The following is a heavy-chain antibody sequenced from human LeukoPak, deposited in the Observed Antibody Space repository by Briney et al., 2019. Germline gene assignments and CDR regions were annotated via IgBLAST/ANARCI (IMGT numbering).Heavy chain of an antibody. J-gene: IGHJ4*02. Sequence: GGSLRLSCAASGFTFSSSEMNWVRQAPGKGLEWVPYISSSSNAIYYADSVKGRFTISRDNAKNSLYLQMNSLRAEDTAVYYCARIAVASIPDCWGQGTLVTVSS. D-gene: IGHD6-19*01. V-gene: IGHV3-48*03. CDR3: ARIAVASIPDC. CDR1: GFTFSSSE. CDR2: ISSSSNAI.